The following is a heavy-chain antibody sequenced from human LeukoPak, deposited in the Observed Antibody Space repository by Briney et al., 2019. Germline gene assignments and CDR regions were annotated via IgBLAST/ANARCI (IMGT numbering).Heavy chain of an antibody. J-gene: IGHJ4*02. D-gene: IGHD1-26*01. Sequence: GASVKVSCKASGYTCTSYGISWVRQAPGQGLEWMGWISAYNGNTNYAQKLQGRVTMTTDTSTSTAYMELRSLRSDDTAVYYCATENISSGSYSFFDYWGQGTLVTVSS. CDR3: ATENISSGSYSFFDY. V-gene: IGHV1-18*01. CDR1: GYTCTSYG. CDR2: ISAYNGNT.